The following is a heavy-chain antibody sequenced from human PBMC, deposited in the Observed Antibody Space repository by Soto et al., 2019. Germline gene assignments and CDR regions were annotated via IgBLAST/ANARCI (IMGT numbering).Heavy chain of an antibody. CDR1: GGSISSSNW. J-gene: IGHJ6*02. V-gene: IGHV4-4*02. Sequence: SETLSLTCAVSGGSISSSNWWSWVRQPPGKGLEWIGEIYHIGSTNYNPSLKSRVTISVDKSKNQFSLKLSSVTAADPAVYYCTGKSAYLKFVTGMGVWGQGTTVIVA. D-gene: IGHD3-16*02. CDR3: TGKSAYLKFVTGMGV. CDR2: IYHIGST.